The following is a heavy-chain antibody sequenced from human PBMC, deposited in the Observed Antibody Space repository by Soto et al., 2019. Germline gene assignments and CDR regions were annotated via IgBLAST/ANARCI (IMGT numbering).Heavy chain of an antibody. J-gene: IGHJ4*02. Sequence: QVQLVQSGAEVRKPGSSVKVSCKASGGTFSNHAVSWVRQAPGQGPEWMGGIIPIPGTTNYAQKFLGRVTITADESMTTAYMEMSSLRSEDTAVYYCARGPDRSGFYLFDYCGQGTLVTVSS. CDR3: ARGPDRSGFYLFDY. V-gene: IGHV1-69*01. CDR1: GGTFSNHA. CDR2: IIPIPGTT. D-gene: IGHD3-22*01.